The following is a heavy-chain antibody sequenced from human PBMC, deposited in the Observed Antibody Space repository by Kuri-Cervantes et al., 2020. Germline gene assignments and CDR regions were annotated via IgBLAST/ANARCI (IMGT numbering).Heavy chain of an antibody. CDR1: GFTFSGYA. J-gene: IGHJ6*03. V-gene: IGHV3-64*02. CDR2: ISSNGGST. CDR3: ARGRYCSAGSCYNYYYYYNMDV. Sequence: GGSLRLSCAASGFTFSGYAMHWVRQAPGKGLEYVSAISSNGGSTYYADSVKGRFTISRDNSKNTLYLQMNSLRAEDTAVYYCARGRYCSAGSCYNYYYYYNMDVWGKGTTVTVSS. D-gene: IGHD2-15*01.